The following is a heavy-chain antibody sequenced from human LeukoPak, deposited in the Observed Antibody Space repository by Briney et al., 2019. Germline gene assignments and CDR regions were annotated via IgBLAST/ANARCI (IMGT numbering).Heavy chain of an antibody. J-gene: IGHJ6*02. V-gene: IGHV3-53*01. CDR3: ANDGDYYGSGSSV. CDR2: IYSGGST. Sequence: GGSLRLSCAASGFTVSSNYMSWVRQAPGKGLERVSVIYSGGSTYYADSVKGRFTISRDNSKNTLYLQMNSLRAEDTAVYYCANDGDYYGSGSSVWGQGTTVTVSS. CDR1: GFTVSSNY. D-gene: IGHD3-10*01.